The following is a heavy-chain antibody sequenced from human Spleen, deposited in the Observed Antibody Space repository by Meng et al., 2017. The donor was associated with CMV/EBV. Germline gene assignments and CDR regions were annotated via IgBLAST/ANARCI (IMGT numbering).Heavy chain of an antibody. CDR3: AKDHPAGWELPSH. CDR2: IRYDGSNK. V-gene: IGHV3-30*02. J-gene: IGHJ4*02. D-gene: IGHD1-26*01. CDR1: GFTFISYG. Sequence: GESLKISCVGSGFTFISYGMYWVRQAPGKGLEWVAFIRYDGSNKFYADSVKGRFTISRDSSKNTLYLQMNSLRTEDTAVYHCAKDHPAGWELPSHWGLGTLVTVSS.